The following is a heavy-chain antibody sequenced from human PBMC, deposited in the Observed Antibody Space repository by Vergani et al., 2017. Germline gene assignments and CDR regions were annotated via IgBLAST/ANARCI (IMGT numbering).Heavy chain of an antibody. CDR1: GFTFDDYA. CDR3: AKDIFPGGYCVYLYRPNYYYYDGMDV. CDR2: ISGDGGST. J-gene: IGHJ6*02. V-gene: IGHV3-43*02. D-gene: IGHD5/OR15-5a*01. Sequence: EVQLVESGGGVVQPGGSLRLPCAASGFTFDDYAMHRVRPAPGTGLEWVSLISGDGGSTYYADSVKGRFTISRDNSKNSLYLQMNSLRTEDTALYYCAKDIFPGGYCVYLYRPNYYYYDGMDVWGQGTTVTVSS.